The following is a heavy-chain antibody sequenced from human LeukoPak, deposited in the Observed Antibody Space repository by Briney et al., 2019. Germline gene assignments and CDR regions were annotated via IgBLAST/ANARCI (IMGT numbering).Heavy chain of an antibody. V-gene: IGHV3-43*02. CDR1: GFTFDDYA. CDR3: AKDGSGYY. D-gene: IGHD3-22*01. CDR2: VSGDGAST. J-gene: IGHJ4*02. Sequence: PGGSLRLSCAASGFTFDDYAMHWVRQAPGKGLGWVYLVSGDGASTYYADSVKGRFTISRDDSRNSLYLQMSSLRAEDTALYYCAKDGSGYYWGQGTLVTVSS.